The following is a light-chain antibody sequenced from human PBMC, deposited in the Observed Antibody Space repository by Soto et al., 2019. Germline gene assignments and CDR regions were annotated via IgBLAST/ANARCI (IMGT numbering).Light chain of an antibody. CDR3: QQLNSYLWT. J-gene: IGKJ1*01. CDR2: AAS. CDR1: QGISSY. V-gene: IGKV1-9*01. Sequence: DIQLTQSPSSLSASVGDRVTITCRASQGISSYLAWYQQKPGKAPKLLIYAASTLQSGVPSRFSGSGSGTEFTLTISSLQPEDFATYYCQQLNSYLWTFGQGNKVEIK.